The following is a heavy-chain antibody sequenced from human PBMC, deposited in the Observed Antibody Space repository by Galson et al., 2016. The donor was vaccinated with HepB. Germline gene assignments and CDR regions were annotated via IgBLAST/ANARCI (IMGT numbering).Heavy chain of an antibody. D-gene: IGHD2-2*02. CDR2: IDPSDSYA. J-gene: IGHJ3*02. V-gene: IGHV5-10-1*01. CDR1: GYNFITYW. Sequence: QSGAEVKKPGESLRISCTVSGYNFITYWINWVRHMPGKGLEWMGRIDPSDSYATYGPSFQGHVTFSVDNSTSTVFLQWNSLRASDTAIYFCARPNTLGGLDIWGRGTMVTVSS. CDR3: ARPNTLGGLDI.